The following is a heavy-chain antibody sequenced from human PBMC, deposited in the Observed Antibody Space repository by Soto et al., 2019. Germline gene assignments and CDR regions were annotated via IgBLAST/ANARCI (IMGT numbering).Heavy chain of an antibody. J-gene: IGHJ6*02. D-gene: IGHD2-15*01. CDR3: ARALVVVAATRAIYYYGMDV. CDR1: GYTFTSYY. CDR2: INPSGGST. Sequence: ASVKVSCKASGYTFTSYYMHWVRQAPGQGLEWMGIINPSGGSTSYAQKFQGRVTMTRDTSTSTVYMELSSLRSEDTAVYYCARALVVVAATRAIYYYGMDVWGQGTTVTVSS. V-gene: IGHV1-46*01.